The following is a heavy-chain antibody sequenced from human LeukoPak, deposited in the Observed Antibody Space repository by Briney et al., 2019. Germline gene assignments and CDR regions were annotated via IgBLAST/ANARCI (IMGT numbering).Heavy chain of an antibody. D-gene: IGHD6-25*01. CDR2: IHPTVGDT. Sequence: ASVTVSCKASGYTFTNYYLHWVRQAPGQGLEWMGIIHPTVGDTTYAQKFQGRVTMTRDMSTGTVYMDLSSLRSEDTAVYYCARYGFSSVWQGGWHAFDIWGQGTTVTVSS. CDR3: ARYGFSSVWQGGWHAFDI. CDR1: GYTFTNYY. V-gene: IGHV1-46*01. J-gene: IGHJ3*02.